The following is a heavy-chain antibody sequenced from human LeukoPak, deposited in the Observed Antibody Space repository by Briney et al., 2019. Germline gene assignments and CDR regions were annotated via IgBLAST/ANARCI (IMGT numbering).Heavy chain of an antibody. CDR2: INHSGST. CDR3: ARAEGYGDPNTLDY. V-gene: IGHV4-34*01. J-gene: IGHJ4*02. D-gene: IGHD4-17*01. Sequence: SETLSLTCAVYGESFSGYYWSWLRQPPGKGLEWLGEINHSGSTNYNPSLKSRVTISVDTSKNQFSLKLSSVTAADTAVYYCARAEGYGDPNTLDYWGQGTLVTVSS. CDR1: GESFSGYY.